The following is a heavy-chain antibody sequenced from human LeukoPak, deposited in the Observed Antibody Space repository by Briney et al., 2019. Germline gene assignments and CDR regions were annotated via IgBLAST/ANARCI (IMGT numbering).Heavy chain of an antibody. J-gene: IGHJ4*02. CDR1: GFTFDDYA. V-gene: IGHV3-48*03. D-gene: IGHD3-10*01. CDR3: ARSITMVRGVIKRPVRGYFDY. Sequence: QPGGSLRLSRAASGFTFDDYAMHWVRHAPGKGLEGVSYISSSGSTIYYADSVKGRFNISRDNAKNSLYLQMNSLRAEDTAVYYCARSITMVRGVIKRPVRGYFDYWGQGTLVTVSS. CDR2: ISSSGSTI.